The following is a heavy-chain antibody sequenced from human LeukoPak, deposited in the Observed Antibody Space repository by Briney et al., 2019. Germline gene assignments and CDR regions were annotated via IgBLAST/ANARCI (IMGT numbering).Heavy chain of an antibody. Sequence: SETLSLTCTVSGGFISRYYWSWIRQPPGKGLEWIGYIYYSGSTTYNPSLKSRVTMSVDTSKNQFSLKLRSVTAADTAVYYCARGGYIYPYWGQGTLVTVSS. V-gene: IGHV4-59*01. CDR2: IYYSGST. CDR3: ARGGYIYPY. J-gene: IGHJ4*02. D-gene: IGHD5-18*01. CDR1: GGFISRYY.